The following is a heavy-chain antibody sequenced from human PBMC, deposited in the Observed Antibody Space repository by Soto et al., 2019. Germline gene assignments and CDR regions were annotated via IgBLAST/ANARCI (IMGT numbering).Heavy chain of an antibody. D-gene: IGHD3-3*01. CDR1: GGSISSYY. CDR3: ARVHYDFWSGSYYGMDV. J-gene: IGHJ6*02. Sequence: SETLSLTCTVSGGSISSYYWSWFRQPPGKGLEWIGYIYYSGSTNYNPSLKSRVTISVDTSKNQFSLKLSSVTAADTAVYYCARVHYDFWSGSYYGMDVWGQGTTVTVSS. CDR2: IYYSGST. V-gene: IGHV4-59*01.